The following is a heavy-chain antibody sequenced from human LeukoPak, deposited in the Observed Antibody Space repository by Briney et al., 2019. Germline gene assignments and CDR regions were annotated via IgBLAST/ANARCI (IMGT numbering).Heavy chain of an antibody. CDR2: IWYDGSNK. CDR1: GFTFSSYA. V-gene: IGHV3-33*03. D-gene: IGHD6-13*01. J-gene: IGHJ4*02. Sequence: GGSLRLSCAASGFTFSSYAMHWVRQAPGKGLEWVAVIWYDGSNKYYADSVKGRFTISRDNSKNSLYLQMNSLRAEDTAVYYCARGTIAAAGYYYFDYWGQGTQVTVSS. CDR3: ARGTIAAAGYYYFDY.